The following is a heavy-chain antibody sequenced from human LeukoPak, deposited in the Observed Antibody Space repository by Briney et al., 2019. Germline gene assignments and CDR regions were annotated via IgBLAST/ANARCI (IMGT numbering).Heavy chain of an antibody. CDR1: GYNFVSQW. D-gene: IGHD3-16*02. J-gene: IGHJ4*02. Sequence: GESLKISCQASGYNFVSQWIGWVRQMPGKGLEWMGIIYPRDSDIRYSPPFQGQVTISADKSISTAYLQWNSLKASDTAMYYCARMIGLGEVSPYFDYWGQGSLVTVSS. V-gene: IGHV5-51*01. CDR3: ARMIGLGEVSPYFDY. CDR2: IYPRDSDI.